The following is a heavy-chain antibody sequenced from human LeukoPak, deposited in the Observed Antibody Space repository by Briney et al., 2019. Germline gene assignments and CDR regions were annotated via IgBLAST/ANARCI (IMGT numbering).Heavy chain of an antibody. J-gene: IGHJ4*02. Sequence: SETLSLTCTVSGGSISSYYWSWIRQPPGKGLEWIGYIYYSGSTNYNPSLKSRVTISVDTSKNQFSLKLSSVTAADTAVYYCARRDQWLAYDYWGQGTLVTVSS. V-gene: IGHV4-59*01. D-gene: IGHD6-19*01. CDR1: GGSISSYY. CDR3: ARRDQWLAYDY. CDR2: IYYSGST.